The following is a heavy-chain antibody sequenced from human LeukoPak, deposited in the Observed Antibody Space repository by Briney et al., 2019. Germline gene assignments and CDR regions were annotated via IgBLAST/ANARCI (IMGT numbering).Heavy chain of an antibody. D-gene: IGHD5-24*01. Sequence: SQTLSLTCTVSGGSISSGGYYWSWIRQHPGKGLEWIGYIYYSGSTYYNPSLKSRVTISVDTSKNQFSLKLSSVTAADTAVCYCARDSPGGPPGRDGYNYDYYYGMDVWGQGTTVTVSS. V-gene: IGHV4-31*03. J-gene: IGHJ6*02. CDR2: IYYSGST. CDR1: GGSISSGGYY. CDR3: ARDSPGGPPGRDGYNYDYYYGMDV.